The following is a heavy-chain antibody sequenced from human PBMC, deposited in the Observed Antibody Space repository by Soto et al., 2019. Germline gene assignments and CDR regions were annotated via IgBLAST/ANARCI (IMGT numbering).Heavy chain of an antibody. V-gene: IGHV3-53*01. J-gene: IGHJ1*01. CDR3: ARDRVESGYPEYFQH. CDR2: IYSGGST. D-gene: IGHD3-22*01. CDR1: GFTVSSNY. Sequence: EVQLVESGGGLIQPGGSLRLSCAASGFTVSSNYMSWVRQAPGKGLEWVSVIYSGGSTYYADSVKGRFTISRDNSKNTLYLQMNSLRAEETAVYYCARDRVESGYPEYFQHWGQGTLFTVSS.